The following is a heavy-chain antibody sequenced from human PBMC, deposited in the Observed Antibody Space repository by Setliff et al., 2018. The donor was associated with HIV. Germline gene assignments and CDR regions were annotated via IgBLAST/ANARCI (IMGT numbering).Heavy chain of an antibody. Sequence: GGSLRLSCAGSGFTFNTCAMNWVRQAPGKGLEWVAVISYDANIKYYADSVKGRFTISRDNSKNTLFLQVNSLRAEDTAVYYCARNGDYEWVGGDYYFDFWGQGTLVTVSS. CDR3: ARNGDYEWVGGDYYFDF. CDR2: ISYDANIK. V-gene: IGHV3-30*04. CDR1: GFTFNTCA. D-gene: IGHD4-17*01. J-gene: IGHJ4*02.